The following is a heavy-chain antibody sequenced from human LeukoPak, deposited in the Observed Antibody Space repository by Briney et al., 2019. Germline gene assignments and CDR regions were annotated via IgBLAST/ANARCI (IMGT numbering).Heavy chain of an antibody. J-gene: IGHJ4*02. V-gene: IGHV4-59*01. D-gene: IGHD2-21*01. CDR2: IYYTGSA. CDR1: GGSITYYY. CDR3: ARQIGRGLWAFDY. Sequence: PSETLSLTCTVSGGSITYYYWNWIRQPPGKGLEWIGYIYYTGSANYNPSLKSRVTISVDTSKNQFSLKLSSVTAADTAVYYCARQIGRGLWAFDYWGQGTPVTVSS.